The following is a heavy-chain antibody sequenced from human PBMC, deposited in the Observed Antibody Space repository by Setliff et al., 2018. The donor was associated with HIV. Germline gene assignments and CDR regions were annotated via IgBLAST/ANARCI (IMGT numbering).Heavy chain of an antibody. Sequence: SSVKVSCKASGGTFSSYSINWVRQAPGQGLEWMGGIIPIYGTPIYAQKFQGRVTITADESTSTAYMELSSLRSEDTAVYYCARTHRYCSGNSCSKVSFDSWGQGALVTVSS. V-gene: IGHV1-69*13. CDR3: ARTHRYCSGNSCSKVSFDS. D-gene: IGHD2-2*01. CDR1: GGTFSSYS. J-gene: IGHJ4*02. CDR2: IIPIYGTP.